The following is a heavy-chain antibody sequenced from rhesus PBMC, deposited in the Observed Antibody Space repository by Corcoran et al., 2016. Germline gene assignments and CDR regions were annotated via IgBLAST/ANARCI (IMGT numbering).Heavy chain of an antibody. CDR2: IGGSSGST. CDR3: ARRWGDYYDEVFDY. D-gene: IGHD3-34*01. CDR1: GGSISSSNW. Sequence: QVQLQESGPGLVKPSETLSLTCAVSGGSISSSNWWSWIRQPPGEGLEWIGNIGGSSGSTYYNPSLKSRVTISKDTSKNQFSLKLSSVTAADTAVYYCARRWGDYYDEVFDYWGQGVLVTVSS. V-gene: IGHV4-65*02. J-gene: IGHJ4*01.